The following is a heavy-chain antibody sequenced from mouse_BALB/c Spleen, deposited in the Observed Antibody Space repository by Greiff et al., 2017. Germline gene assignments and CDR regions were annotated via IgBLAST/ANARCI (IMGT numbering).Heavy chain of an antibody. Sequence: EVQLVESGGGLVKPGGSLKLSCAASGFTFSSYAMSWVRQTPEKRLEWVASISSGGSTYYPDSVKGRFTISRDNARNILYLQMSSLRSEDTAMYYCARGGDGYHGGYFDYWGQGTTLTVSS. CDR3: ARGGDGYHGGYFDY. V-gene: IGHV5-6-5*01. D-gene: IGHD2-3*01. CDR2: ISSGGST. CDR1: GFTFSSYA. J-gene: IGHJ2*01.